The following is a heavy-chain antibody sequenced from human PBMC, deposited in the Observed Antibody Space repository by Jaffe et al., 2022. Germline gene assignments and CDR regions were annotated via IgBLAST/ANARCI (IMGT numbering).Heavy chain of an antibody. CDR3: ARDRGYSGYDGTLFDY. Sequence: EVQLVESGGGLVQPGGSLRLSCAASGFTFSSYWMHWVRQAPGKGLVWVSHINSDGSNTNYADSVKGRFTISRDNAKNTLYLQMNSLRAEDTAVYYCARDRGYSGYDGTLFDYWGQGTLVTVSS. V-gene: IGHV3-74*01. CDR1: GFTFSSYW. CDR2: INSDGSNT. J-gene: IGHJ4*02. D-gene: IGHD5-12*01.